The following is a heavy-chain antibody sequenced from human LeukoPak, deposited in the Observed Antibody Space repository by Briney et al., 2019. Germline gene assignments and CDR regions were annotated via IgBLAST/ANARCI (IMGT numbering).Heavy chain of an antibody. J-gene: IGHJ5*02. CDR2: IIPILGIA. CDR1: GGTFSSYT. CDR3: ARERKTYYYDSSGYPLGFDP. Sequence: GSSVKVSCKASGGTFSSYTISWVRQAPGQGLEWMGRIIPILGIANYAQKFQGRVTFTADKSTSTAYMELSSLRSEDTAVYYCARERKTYYYDSSGYPLGFDPWGQGTLVTVSS. D-gene: IGHD3-22*01. V-gene: IGHV1-69*04.